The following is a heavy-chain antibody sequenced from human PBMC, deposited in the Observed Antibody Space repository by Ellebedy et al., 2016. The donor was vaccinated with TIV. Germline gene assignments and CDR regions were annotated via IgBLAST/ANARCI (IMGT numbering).Heavy chain of an antibody. D-gene: IGHD3-16*02. CDR1: GFTFSDYY. CDR2: ISRSGSTI. Sequence: GGSLRLSCAASGFTFSDYYMSWIRQAPGKGLEWVSYISRSGSTIYYADSVKGRFTISRDNAKNSLYLQMNSLRAEDTAVYYCARVVSYYYYGMDVWGQGTTVTVSS. V-gene: IGHV3-11*04. J-gene: IGHJ6*02. CDR3: ARVVSYYYYGMDV.